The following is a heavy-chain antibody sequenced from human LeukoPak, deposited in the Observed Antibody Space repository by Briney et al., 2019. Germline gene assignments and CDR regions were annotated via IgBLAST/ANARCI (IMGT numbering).Heavy chain of an antibody. Sequence: ASVKVSCKASGYTFINYDMHWVRQAPGQGLEWMGIINPSGGSTSYAQKFQGRVTMTRDTSTSTVYMELSSLRSEDTAVYYCARESIVSLGDRNYYYGMDVWGQGTTVTVSS. V-gene: IGHV1-46*01. CDR3: ARESIVSLGDRNYYYGMDV. CDR2: INPSGGST. CDR1: GYTFINYD. D-gene: IGHD5/OR15-5a*01. J-gene: IGHJ6*02.